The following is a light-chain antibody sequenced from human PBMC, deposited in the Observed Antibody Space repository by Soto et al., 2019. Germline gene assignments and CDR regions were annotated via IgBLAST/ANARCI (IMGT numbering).Light chain of an antibody. V-gene: IGKV3-20*01. Sequence: EIVLTQSPGTLSLSPGERATLSCRASQSVSSSYLAWYQQKPGQAPRLLIYGASSRATGIPDRFSGSGSWTDFSLTISSLEPEDFEVYYCQQYGSSPPVTFGQVTRLEIK. CDR3: QQYGSSPPVT. CDR2: GAS. CDR1: QSVSSSY. J-gene: IGKJ5*01.